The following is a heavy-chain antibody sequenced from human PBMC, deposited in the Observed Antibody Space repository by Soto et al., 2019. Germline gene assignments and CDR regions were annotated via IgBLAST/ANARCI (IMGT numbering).Heavy chain of an antibody. CDR2: ISSGSTTI. D-gene: IGHD3-22*01. J-gene: IGHJ3*02. V-gene: IGHV3-48*02. Sequence: PGGSLRLSCAASGFTFSTYGINWVRQAPGKGLEWLSYISSGSTTIFYAGSVKGRFTVSRDNAKNSMYLQMNGLRDEDTAVYYCARGGYYDQKGFNIWGQGTMVTV. CDR1: GFTFSTYG. CDR3: ARGGYYDQKGFNI.